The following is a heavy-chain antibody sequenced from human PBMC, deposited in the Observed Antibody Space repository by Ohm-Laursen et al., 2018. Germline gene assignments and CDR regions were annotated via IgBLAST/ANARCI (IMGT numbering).Heavy chain of an antibody. D-gene: IGHD6-19*01. CDR2: ISSSSSYI. CDR3: AKGHSIGWADDY. J-gene: IGHJ4*02. Sequence: SLRLSCAASGFTFSSYSMNWVRQAPGKGLEWVSSISSSSSYIYYADSVKGRFTISRDNSKNTLYLQLNSLRAEDTALYYCAKGHSIGWADDYWGQGTLVIVSS. CDR1: GFTFSSYS. V-gene: IGHV3-21*04.